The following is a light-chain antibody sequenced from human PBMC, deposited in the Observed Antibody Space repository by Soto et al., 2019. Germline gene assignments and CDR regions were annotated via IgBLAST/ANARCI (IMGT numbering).Light chain of an antibody. Sequence: EVVLTQSPGTLSLSPGERATLSCRASQSVSSTYLAWYQQKPGQAPRLLIYGVSNRATGIPDRVSGSGSGTDFTLTISRLETEDFEVYYCQQFGSSPITFGQGTRLEIK. J-gene: IGKJ5*01. CDR1: QSVSSTY. CDR3: QQFGSSPIT. V-gene: IGKV3-20*01. CDR2: GVS.